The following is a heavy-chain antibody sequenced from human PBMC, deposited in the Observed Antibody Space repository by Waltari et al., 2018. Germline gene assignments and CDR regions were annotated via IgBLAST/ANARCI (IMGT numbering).Heavy chain of an antibody. J-gene: IGHJ4*02. V-gene: IGHV3-53*01. CDR3: ARDRRYAHSRGYFDY. CDR2: IHSEYNDGNT. D-gene: IGHD3-16*01. Sequence: EAQLVESGGALIQPGGSLRPYCAVAGFFVSRNYNTWVRQAPGKGLEWVSVIHSEYNDGNTHYADSVKGRFTISRDSSKNTVYLQLNNVRAEDTAVYFCARDRRYAHSRGYFDYWGRGTLVTVSA. CDR1: GFFVSRNY.